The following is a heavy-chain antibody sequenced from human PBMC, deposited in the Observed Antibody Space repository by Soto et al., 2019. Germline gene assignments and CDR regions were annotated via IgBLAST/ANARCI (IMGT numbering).Heavy chain of an antibody. Sequence: QVQLQESGPGLVKPSGTLSLTCAVSGGSISSNSWWSWVRQPPGKGLEWIGQITYSGGTKYNPSLTSRVTISLHNSANPFSLTLSSVTAADTAVYYCATHGDGYNSACSFRPWGQGTLVTVSS. J-gene: IGHJ5*02. CDR2: ITYSGGT. CDR1: GGSISSNSW. CDR3: ATHGDGYNSACSFRP. V-gene: IGHV4-4*02. D-gene: IGHD6-19*01.